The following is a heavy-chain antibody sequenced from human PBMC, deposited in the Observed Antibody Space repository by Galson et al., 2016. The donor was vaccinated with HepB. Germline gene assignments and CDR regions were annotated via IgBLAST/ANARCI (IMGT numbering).Heavy chain of an antibody. CDR1: GFTFSSYA. J-gene: IGHJ4*02. CDR3: AKMGTRVITTYYFDY. Sequence: SLRLSCAASGFTFSSYAMTWVRQAPGKGLEWVSLSSDSGSTTYYADPVKDRFTITRDNPKNTLYLQMNSRRAEDTAVYYCAKMGTRVITTYYFDYWGQGTLVTVSS. D-gene: IGHD3-16*01. V-gene: IGHV3-23*01. CDR2: SSDSGSTT.